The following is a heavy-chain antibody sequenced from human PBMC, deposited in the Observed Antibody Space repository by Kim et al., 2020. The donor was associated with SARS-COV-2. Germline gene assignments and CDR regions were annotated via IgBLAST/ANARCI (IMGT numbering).Heavy chain of an antibody. Sequence: SETLSLTCTVSGGSINSYYWSWIRQPPGKGLEWIGYISYSGSTNYNPSLKSRVTISVDTSKNHFSLKLSSVTAADTAVYYCERVSEEIPLFDYWGQGTLVTVSS. J-gene: IGHJ4*02. CDR2: ISYSGST. CDR3: ERVSEEIPLFDY. CDR1: GGSINSYY. V-gene: IGHV4-59*01.